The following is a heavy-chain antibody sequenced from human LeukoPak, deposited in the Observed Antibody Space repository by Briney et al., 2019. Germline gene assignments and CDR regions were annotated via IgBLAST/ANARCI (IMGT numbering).Heavy chain of an antibody. J-gene: IGHJ4*02. CDR3: AKDSSGLDY. D-gene: IGHD6-19*01. V-gene: IGHV3-30-3*02. CDR1: GFTFSSYA. CDR2: ISYDGSNK. Sequence: PGGSLRLSCAASGFTFSSYAMHWVRQAPGKGLEWVAVISYDGSNKYYADSVKGRFTISRDNSKNTLYVQMNSLRAEDTAVYYCAKDSSGLDYWGQGTLVTVSS.